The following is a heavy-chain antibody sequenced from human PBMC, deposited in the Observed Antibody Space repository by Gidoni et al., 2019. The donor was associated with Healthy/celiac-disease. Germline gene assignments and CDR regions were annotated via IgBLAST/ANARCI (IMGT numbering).Heavy chain of an antibody. CDR3: ARHALSSSWRSTVDY. D-gene: IGHD6-13*01. J-gene: IGHJ4*02. CDR2: IYYRGST. CDR1: GGSISSSSYY. V-gene: IGHV4-39*01. Sequence: QLQLQESGPGLVKPSETLSLTCNVSGGSISSSSYYWGWIRQPPGKGLEWIGSIYYRGSTSHNPSLKSRVTISVDTSKNQFSLKLSSVTAADTAVYYCARHALSSSWRSTVDYWGQGTLVTVSS.